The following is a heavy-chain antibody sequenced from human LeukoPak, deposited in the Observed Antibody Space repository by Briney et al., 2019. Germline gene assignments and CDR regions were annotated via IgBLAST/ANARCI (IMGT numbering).Heavy chain of an antibody. J-gene: IGHJ4*02. Sequence: ASVKVSCKASGYTFTSYYMHWVRQAPGQGLEWMGTINPSGGGTSYAQKFQGRVTMTRDTSTSTVYMELSSLRSEDTAVYYCARTGAPNSGGWYYFNYWGQGTLVTVSS. CDR3: ARTGAPNSGGWYYFNY. V-gene: IGHV1-46*01. CDR2: INPSGGGT. D-gene: IGHD6-13*01. CDR1: GYTFTSYY.